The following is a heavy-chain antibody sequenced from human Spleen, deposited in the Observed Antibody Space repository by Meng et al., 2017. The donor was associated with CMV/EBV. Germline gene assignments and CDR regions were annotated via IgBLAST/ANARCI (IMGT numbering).Heavy chain of an antibody. CDR2: ISYSGST. CDR1: RVSISSSTNS. J-gene: IGHJ4*02. V-gene: IGHV4-39*01. Sequence: CTVPRVSISSSTNSWGWIRQPPGKGLEWIGSISYSGSTSYNPSLKRRVTISVDTSKNQFSLKLSSVTAADTAVYYCARHKDYETDYWGQGTLVTVSS. CDR3: ARHKDYETDY. D-gene: IGHD4-17*01.